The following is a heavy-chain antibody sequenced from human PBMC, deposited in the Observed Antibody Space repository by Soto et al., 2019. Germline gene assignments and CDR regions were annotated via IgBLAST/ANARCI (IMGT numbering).Heavy chain of an antibody. Sequence: GGSLRLSCAASGFTVSSNYMSWVRQAPGKGLEWVSVIYSGGSTYYADSVKGRFTISRDNSKNTLYLKMNGLRAEDTAVYYCARVNFDIILTGYPIGDNWFDPWGQGTLVTVSS. CDR1: GFTVSSNY. CDR2: IYSGGST. CDR3: ARVNFDIILTGYPIGDNWFDP. J-gene: IGHJ5*02. D-gene: IGHD3-9*01. V-gene: IGHV3-53*01.